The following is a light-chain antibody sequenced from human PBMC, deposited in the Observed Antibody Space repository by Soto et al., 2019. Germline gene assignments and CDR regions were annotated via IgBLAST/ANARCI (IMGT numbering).Light chain of an antibody. CDR1: QSVSSD. V-gene: IGKV3-15*01. CDR2: RAS. CDR3: QQYNNWPLLT. J-gene: IGKJ4*01. Sequence: EIVMTQSPATLSVSPGERATLSCRASQSVSSDLAWYQPKPGQAPRLLIYRASTRATGIPARFSGSGSGTEFTLTISSLQSEDFAVYYCQQYNNWPLLTFGGGTKVEIK.